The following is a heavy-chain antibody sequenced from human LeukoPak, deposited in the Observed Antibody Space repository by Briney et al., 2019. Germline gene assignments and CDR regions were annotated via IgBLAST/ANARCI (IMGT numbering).Heavy chain of an antibody. CDR3: ARGGYSGYDPNYFNY. D-gene: IGHD5-12*01. CDR2: IIPVYGAA. Sequence: ASVKVSCKASGYTFASYDINWVRQAPGQGLEWMGGIIPVYGAANYAQKFQGRVTIATDESTSTAYMELSSLRSDDTAVYYCARGGYSGYDPNYFNYWGQGTLVTVSS. J-gene: IGHJ4*02. V-gene: IGHV1-69*05. CDR1: GYTFASYD.